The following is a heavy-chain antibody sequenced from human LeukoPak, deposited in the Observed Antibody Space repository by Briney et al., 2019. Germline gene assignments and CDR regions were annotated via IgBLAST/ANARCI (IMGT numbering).Heavy chain of an antibody. CDR3: ARDTVRGYYGMAV. CDR2: IYSGGST. D-gene: IGHD3-10*01. V-gene: IGHV3-66*01. CDR1: GFTVSSNY. J-gene: IGHJ6*02. Sequence: GGSLRLSCAASGFTVSSNYMSWVRQAPGKGLEWVSVIYSGGSTYYADSVKGRFTISRDNSKNTLDLQMNSLRAEATAVYYCARDTVRGYYGMAVWGQGTTVTVSS.